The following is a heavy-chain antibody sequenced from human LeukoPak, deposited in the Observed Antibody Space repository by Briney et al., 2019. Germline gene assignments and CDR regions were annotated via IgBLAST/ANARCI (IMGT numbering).Heavy chain of an antibody. CDR1: GFTFSSYS. V-gene: IGHV3-74*01. CDR3: ARAAGARITIFGVVPTHLDY. J-gene: IGHJ4*02. Sequence: GGSLRLSCAASGFTFSSYSMNWVRQAPGKGLEWVSRINSDGSSTSYADSVKGRFTISRDNAKNTLYLQMNSLRAEDTAVYYCARAAGARITIFGVVPTHLDYWGQGTLVTVSS. D-gene: IGHD3-3*01. CDR2: INSDGSST.